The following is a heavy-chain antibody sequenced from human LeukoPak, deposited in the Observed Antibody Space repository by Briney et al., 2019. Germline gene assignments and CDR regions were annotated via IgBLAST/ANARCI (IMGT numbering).Heavy chain of an antibody. J-gene: IGHJ4*02. CDR3: ATSGTPYYYDTSAYDY. CDR1: GYTFTGYY. CDR2: INPNSGGT. V-gene: IGHV1-2*02. Sequence: ASVKVSCKASGYTFTGYYMHWMRQAPGQGLEWMGWINPNSGGTISAQKFQGRVTMTRDTSITTAYMELSRLRSDDTAVYYCATSGTPYYYDTSAYDYWGQGTLVTVSS. D-gene: IGHD3-22*01.